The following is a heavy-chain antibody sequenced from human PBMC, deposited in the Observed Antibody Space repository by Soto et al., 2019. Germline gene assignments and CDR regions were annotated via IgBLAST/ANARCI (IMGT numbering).Heavy chain of an antibody. CDR2: ISSTGSTI. J-gene: IGHJ4*02. CDR3: ARRMTTVKRFDY. Sequence: GGSLRLSCAASGFTFSDSYMSWIRQAPGKGLEWVSYISSTGSTIYYADSVKGRFTISRDNAKNSLYLQMNSLRAEDTAVYYCARRMTTVKRFDYWGQGTLVTVSS. CDR1: GFTFSDSY. D-gene: IGHD4-17*01. V-gene: IGHV3-11*01.